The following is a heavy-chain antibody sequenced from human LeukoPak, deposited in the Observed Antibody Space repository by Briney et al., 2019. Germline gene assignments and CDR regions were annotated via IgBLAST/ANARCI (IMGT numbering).Heavy chain of an antibody. V-gene: IGHV4-59*08. CDR3: ARRPTGDPKFDY. CDR1: GGSIRNYF. D-gene: IGHD7-27*01. Sequence: AGTLALTCGVCGGSIRNYFWTWIRQPPGNGLEWIGYTYSSGSTYYNASLKSRVTISVDTSKNRFSLKLSTVTAADTAVYYCARRPTGDPKFDYWGQGTLVTVSS. J-gene: IGHJ4*02. CDR2: TYSSGST.